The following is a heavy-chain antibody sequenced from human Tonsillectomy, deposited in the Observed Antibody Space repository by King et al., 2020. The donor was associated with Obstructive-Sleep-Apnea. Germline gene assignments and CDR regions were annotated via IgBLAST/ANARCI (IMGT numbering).Heavy chain of an antibody. CDR3: ATNNDHTSRVDYYYAMDV. Sequence: QLVQSGAEVKNPGSSVKVSCKASGGTFSNYAISWVRQAPGQGFEWMGGIIPIVGTANDAQKFQDRVTITADESTSTAYMELSSLRSEDTAVYYCATNNDHTSRVDYYYAMDVWGQGTTVIVSS. J-gene: IGHJ6*02. CDR2: IIPIVGTA. D-gene: IGHD2-2*01. CDR1: GGTFSNYA. V-gene: IGHV1-69*12.